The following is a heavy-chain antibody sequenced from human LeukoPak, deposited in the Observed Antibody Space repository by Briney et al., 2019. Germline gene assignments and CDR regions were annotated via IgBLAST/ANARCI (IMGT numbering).Heavy chain of an antibody. CDR1: GFTFSSYA. V-gene: IGHV3-23*01. D-gene: IGHD6-13*01. J-gene: IGHJ4*02. CDR2: ISGSGGST. Sequence: PGGSLRLSCAASGFTFSSYAMSWVREAPGKGVEWVSAISGSGGSTYYADSVKGRFTISRDNSKNTLYLQMNSLRAEDTAVYYCAKDVSKGIAADYWGQGTLVTVSS. CDR3: AKDVSKGIAADY.